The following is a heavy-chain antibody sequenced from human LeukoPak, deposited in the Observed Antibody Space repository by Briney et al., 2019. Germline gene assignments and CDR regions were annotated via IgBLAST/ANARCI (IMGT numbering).Heavy chain of an antibody. J-gene: IGHJ3*02. D-gene: IGHD6-13*01. V-gene: IGHV3-66*01. CDR3: AIEHLSWYSSSGDAFDI. CDR2: IYNAGCGGNT. CDR1: GFTHNSNF. Sequence: PGWSLTLSCAASGFTHNSNFMSWLRQAPGKGLAWVALIYNAGCGGNTYYADSVKGRFTISRDNAKNSLYLQMNSLRAEDTAVYYCAIEHLSWYSSSGDAFDIWGQGTRVSVFS.